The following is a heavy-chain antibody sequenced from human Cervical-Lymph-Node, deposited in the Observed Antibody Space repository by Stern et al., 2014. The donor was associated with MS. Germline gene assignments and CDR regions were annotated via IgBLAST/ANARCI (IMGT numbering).Heavy chain of an antibody. D-gene: IGHD3-22*01. J-gene: IGHJ4*02. CDR2: INPGDGGT. Sequence: QVQLVQSGAEVKKPGASVKVSCKASGYIFSGNYIHWVRQAPGQGLEWMGWINPGDGGTNYAQKFQGRVTMTRDRSFTTAYMELSRLQSDDTAVYYCARDRADYYDSRGLYFWGQGTLVTVSS. V-gene: IGHV1-2*02. CDR1: GYIFSGNY. CDR3: ARDRADYYDSRGLYF.